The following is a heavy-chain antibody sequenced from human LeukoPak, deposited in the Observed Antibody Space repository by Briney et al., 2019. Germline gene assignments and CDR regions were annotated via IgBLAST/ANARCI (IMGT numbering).Heavy chain of an antibody. CDR3: ARDSRCYGQRFDP. J-gene: IGHJ5*02. CDR2: IYYSGST. D-gene: IGHD4-17*01. Sequence: PSETLSLTCTVSGGSISSYYWSWIRQPPGKGLEWIGYIYYSGSTNYNPSLKSRVTISVDTSKNQFSLKLSSVTAADTAVYYCARDSRCYGQRFDPWGQGTLVTVSS. CDR1: GGSISSYY. V-gene: IGHV4-59*01.